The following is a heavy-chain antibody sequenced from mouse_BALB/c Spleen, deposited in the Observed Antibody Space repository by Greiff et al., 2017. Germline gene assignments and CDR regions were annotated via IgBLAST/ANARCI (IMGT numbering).Heavy chain of an antibody. Sequence: QVQLQQSGAELAKPGASVKMSCKASGYTFTSYWMHWVKQRPGQGLEWIGYINPSTGYTEYNQKFKDKATLTADKSSSTAYMQLSSLTSEDSAVYYCARGYELAYWGQGTLVTVSA. CDR3: ARGYELAY. D-gene: IGHD2-14*01. J-gene: IGHJ3*01. V-gene: IGHV1-7*01. CDR1: GYTFTSYW. CDR2: INPSTGYT.